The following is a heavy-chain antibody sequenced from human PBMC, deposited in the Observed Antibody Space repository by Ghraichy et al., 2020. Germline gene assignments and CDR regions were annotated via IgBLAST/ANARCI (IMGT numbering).Heavy chain of an antibody. Sequence: ASVKVSCKASGYTFTSYAMHWVRQAPGQRLEWMGWINAGNGNTKYSQKFQGRVTITRDTSASTAYMELSSLRSEDTAVYYCAKLLWSAGGMDVWGQGTTVTVSS. CDR2: INAGNGNT. V-gene: IGHV1-3*01. CDR3: AKLLWSAGGMDV. D-gene: IGHD2-2*01. J-gene: IGHJ6*02. CDR1: GYTFTSYA.